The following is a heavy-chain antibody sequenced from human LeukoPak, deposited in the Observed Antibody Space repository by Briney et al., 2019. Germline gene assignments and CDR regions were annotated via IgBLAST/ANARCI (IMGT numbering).Heavy chain of an antibody. CDR3: AKGGPSYYYDSSGYYPGAFDI. J-gene: IGHJ3*02. CDR1: GFTFSSYA. Sequence: GGSLRLSCAASGFTFSSYAMSWVRQAPGKGLEWVSAISSSGGSTYYADSVKGRFTISRDNSKNTLYLQMNSLRAEDTAVYYCAKGGPSYYYDSSGYYPGAFDIWGQGTMVTVSS. D-gene: IGHD3-22*01. CDR2: ISSSGGST. V-gene: IGHV3-23*01.